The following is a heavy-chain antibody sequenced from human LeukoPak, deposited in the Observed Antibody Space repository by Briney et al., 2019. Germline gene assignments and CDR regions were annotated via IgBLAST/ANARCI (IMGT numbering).Heavy chain of an antibody. Sequence: GGSLRLSCAASGFTFSSYGMHWVRQAPGKGLEWVAVIWYDGSNKYYADSVKGRFTISRDNSKNTLYLQMNSLRAEDTAVYYCARDFLRGSGWYLDYWGQGTLVTASS. V-gene: IGHV3-33*01. CDR2: IWYDGSNK. J-gene: IGHJ4*02. CDR1: GFTFSSYG. D-gene: IGHD6-19*01. CDR3: ARDFLRGSGWYLDY.